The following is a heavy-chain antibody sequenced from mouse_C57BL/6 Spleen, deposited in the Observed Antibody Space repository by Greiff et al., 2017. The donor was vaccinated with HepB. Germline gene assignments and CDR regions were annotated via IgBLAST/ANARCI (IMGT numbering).Heavy chain of an antibody. V-gene: IGHV1-69*01. CDR3: ARSPQFAY. J-gene: IGHJ3*01. CDR1: GYTFTSYW. CDR2: IDPSDSYT. Sequence: QVQLQQPGAELVMPGASVKLSCKASGYTFTSYWMHWVKQRPGQGLEWIGEIDPSDSYTNYNQKFKGKSTLTVDKSSSTAYMQLSSLTSEDSAVYYCARSPQFAYWGKGTLVTVSA.